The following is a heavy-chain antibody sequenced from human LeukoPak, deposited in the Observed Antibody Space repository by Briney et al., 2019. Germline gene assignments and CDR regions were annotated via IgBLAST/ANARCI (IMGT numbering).Heavy chain of an antibody. CDR1: GGSISSSSYY. D-gene: IGHD3-22*01. CDR3: ARRGVVAPYNWFDP. CDR2: IYYSGST. Sequence: SETLSLTCTVSGGSISSSSYYWGWIRQPPGKGLEWIGSIYYSGSTYYNPSLKSRVTISVDTSKNQFSLKLSSVTAADTAVYYRARRGVVAPYNWFDPWGQGTLVTVSS. V-gene: IGHV4-39*01. J-gene: IGHJ5*02.